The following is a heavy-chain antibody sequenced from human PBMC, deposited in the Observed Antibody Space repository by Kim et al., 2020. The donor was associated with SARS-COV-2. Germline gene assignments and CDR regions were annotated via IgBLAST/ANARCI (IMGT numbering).Heavy chain of an antibody. J-gene: IGHJ6*02. CDR1: GFSFRNYG. Sequence: GGSLRLSCVASGFSFRNYGMHWVRQAPGKGLEWVAVIWYDGSSRYYVDSVKGRFTISRDNSKNTLFLQMNGLRGDDTAVYYCARDDYYGSGTHYRGHGMDVCGQGTTGTVSS. CDR2: IWYDGSSR. V-gene: IGHV3-33*01. D-gene: IGHD3-10*01. CDR3: ARDDYYGSGTHYRGHGMDV.